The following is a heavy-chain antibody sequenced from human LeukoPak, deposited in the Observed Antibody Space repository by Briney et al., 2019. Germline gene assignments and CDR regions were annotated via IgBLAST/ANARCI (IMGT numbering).Heavy chain of an antibody. D-gene: IGHD6-19*01. CDR2: ISYDGSNK. J-gene: IGHJ4*02. V-gene: IGHV3-30*03. Sequence: GGSLRLSCAASGFTFSSYGMHWVRQAPGKGLEWVAVISYDGSNKYYADSVKGRFTISRDNSKNTLYLQMNSLRAEDTAVYYCARSAPDPGIAVAGKNYFDYWGQGTLVTVSS. CDR3: ARSAPDPGIAVAGKNYFDY. CDR1: GFTFSSYG.